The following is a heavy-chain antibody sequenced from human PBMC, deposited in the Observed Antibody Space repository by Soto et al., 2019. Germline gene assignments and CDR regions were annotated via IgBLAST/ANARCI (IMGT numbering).Heavy chain of an antibody. CDR1: GFTFSTYI. D-gene: IGHD3-10*01. Sequence: GVSLRLSCAASGFTFSTYIMSWVRQAPGKGLEWVAVISDDGSNKYYADSVKGRFTISRDNSKNTLYLQMNSLRAEDTAVYYCAKAGHHDYWGQGTLVTVS. V-gene: IGHV3-30*18. CDR2: ISDDGSNK. CDR3: AKAGHHDY. J-gene: IGHJ4*02.